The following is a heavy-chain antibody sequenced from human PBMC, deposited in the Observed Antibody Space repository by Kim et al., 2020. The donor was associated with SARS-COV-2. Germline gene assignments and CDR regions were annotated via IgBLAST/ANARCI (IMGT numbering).Heavy chain of an antibody. V-gene: IGHV4-39*07. CDR2: IYYSGST. CDR3: AMLGHDYGDYVVVVGAFDI. D-gene: IGHD4-17*01. Sequence: SETLSLTCTVSGGSISSSSYYWGWIRQPPGKGLEWIGSIYYSGSTYYNPSLKSRVTISVDTSKNQFSLKLSSVTAADTAVYYCAMLGHDYGDYVVVVGAFDIWGQGTMVTVSS. CDR1: GGSISSSSYY. J-gene: IGHJ3*02.